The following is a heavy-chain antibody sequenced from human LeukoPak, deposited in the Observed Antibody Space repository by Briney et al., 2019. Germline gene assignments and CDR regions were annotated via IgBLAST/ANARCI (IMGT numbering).Heavy chain of an antibody. CDR2: TYYRSKWYN. Sequence: SQTLSLTCAISGDSVSTNSAAWNWVRQSPSRGLEWQGRTYYRSKWYNDYAVSVKSRITINPDTSKNQFSLQLNSVTPEDTAVYYCARSIAAAGNGGYYYYYMDVWGKGTTVTVSS. D-gene: IGHD6-13*01. J-gene: IGHJ6*03. CDR1: GDSVSTNSAA. V-gene: IGHV6-1*01. CDR3: ARSIAAAGNGGYYYYYMDV.